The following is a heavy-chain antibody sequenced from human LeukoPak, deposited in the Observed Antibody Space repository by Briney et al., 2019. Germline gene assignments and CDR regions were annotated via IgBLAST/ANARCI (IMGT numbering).Heavy chain of an antibody. V-gene: IGHV3-7*01. CDR1: GFTFSDYW. Sequence: GGSLRLSCAASGFTFSDYWITWVRQAPGKGLEWVATIKGDGTRKHYVDSVKGRFTISRDNAKRSLYLQMNSLRAEDTALYYCARGPSTVVTARWGQGTLVAVSS. J-gene: IGHJ4*02. D-gene: IGHD2-21*02. CDR2: IKGDGTRK. CDR3: ARGPSTVVTAR.